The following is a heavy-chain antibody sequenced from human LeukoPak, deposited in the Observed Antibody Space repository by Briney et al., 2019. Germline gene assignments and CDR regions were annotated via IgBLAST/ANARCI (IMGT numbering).Heavy chain of an antibody. J-gene: IGHJ4*02. V-gene: IGHV3-23*01. CDR3: ARGQLYFDY. CDR1: GFTFSIYA. D-gene: IGHD3-10*01. CDR2: ITSSGDRT. Sequence: GGSLRLSCAASGFTFSIYAMSWVRQAPGKGLEWVSTITSSGDRTYYADSVKGRFTISRDNSKNTLYLQMNSLRAEDTAVYYCARGQLYFDYWGQGTLVTVSS.